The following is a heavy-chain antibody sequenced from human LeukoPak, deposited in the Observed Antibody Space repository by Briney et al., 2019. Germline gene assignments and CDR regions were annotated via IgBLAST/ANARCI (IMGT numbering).Heavy chain of an antibody. CDR3: AKARGYSSSSENNWFDP. J-gene: IGHJ5*02. CDR1: GFTSIAYA. CDR2: ISGGGVTT. D-gene: IGHD6-6*01. Sequence: GGSLRLSCVGSGFTSIAYALTWARQAPGKGLEWVSGISGGGVTTYYADSVKGRFTISRENSKSTLYLQMNSLRAEDTALYYCAKARGYSSSSENNWFDPWGQGTLVTVSS. V-gene: IGHV3-23*01.